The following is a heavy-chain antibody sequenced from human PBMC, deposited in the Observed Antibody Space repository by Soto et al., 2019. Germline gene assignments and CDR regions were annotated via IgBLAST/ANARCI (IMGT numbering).Heavy chain of an antibody. V-gene: IGHV4-61*08. CDR3: AREGSYKNYHYYGMDV. CDR1: GGSISSGDYY. CDR2: IYYSGST. D-gene: IGHD2-15*01. Sequence: SETLSLTCTVSGGSISSGDYYWSWIRQPPGKGLEWIGYIYYSGSTYYNPSLKSRVTISVDTSKNQFSLKLSSVTAADTAVYYCAREGSYKNYHYYGMDVWGQGTTVTVSS. J-gene: IGHJ6*02.